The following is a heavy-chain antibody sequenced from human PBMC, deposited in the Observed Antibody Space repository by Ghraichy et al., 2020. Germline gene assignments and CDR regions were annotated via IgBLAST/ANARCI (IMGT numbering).Heavy chain of an antibody. CDR3: ARRRQTWSAAEGDAFDI. CDR2: INPTGTT. J-gene: IGHJ3*02. V-gene: IGHV4-34*01. Sequence: SETLSPTCAVYVGSFSGYYWSWIRQPPGKGLEWIGEINPTGTTNNNPSLKSRLTLLVDPSKNQFSLQLKSVTAADTAVYYCARRRQTWSAAEGDAFDIWGHGTMVTVSS. D-gene: IGHD5-18*01. CDR1: VGSFSGYY.